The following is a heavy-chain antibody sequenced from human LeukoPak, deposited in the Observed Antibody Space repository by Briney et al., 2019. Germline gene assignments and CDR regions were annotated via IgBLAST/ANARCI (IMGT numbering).Heavy chain of an antibody. CDR2: INPNSGGT. CDR3: ARVASSSRGRQDWFDP. D-gene: IGHD6-13*01. CDR1: GYTFTGYY. V-gene: IGHV1-2*02. J-gene: IGHJ5*02. Sequence: GASVKVSCKASGYTFTGYYMHWVRQAPGQGLEWMGWINPNSGGTNYAQKFQGRVTMTRDTSISTAYMELSRLRSDDTAVYYCARVASSSRGRQDWFDPWGQGTLVTVSS.